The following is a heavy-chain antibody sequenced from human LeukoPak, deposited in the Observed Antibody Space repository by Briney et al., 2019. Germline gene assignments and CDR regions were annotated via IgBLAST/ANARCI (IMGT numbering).Heavy chain of an antibody. D-gene: IGHD2-21*02. J-gene: IGHJ4*02. CDR2: ISGSGATT. Sequence: GGSLRLSCAASGFTFYNYPMNWVRQAPGRGLEWVSVISGSGATTYYADSVKGRFTISRDNSKNTVHLQMNSLRAEDTAVYYCAKEAPRRGGDCYHFDYWGRGTLVTVSS. CDR1: GFTFYNYP. CDR3: AKEAPRRGGDCYHFDY. V-gene: IGHV3-23*01.